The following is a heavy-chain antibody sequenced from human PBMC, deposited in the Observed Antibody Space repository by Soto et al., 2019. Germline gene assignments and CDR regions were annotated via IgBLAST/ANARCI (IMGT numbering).Heavy chain of an antibody. CDR1: GFTFSSYS. CDR3: ARLSVAGYYYYYGMDV. J-gene: IGHJ6*02. D-gene: IGHD6-19*01. CDR2: ISSSSSTI. Sequence: PGGSLRLSCAASGFTFSSYSMNWVRQAPGKGLEWVSYISSSSSTIYYADSVKGRFTISRDNAKNSLYLQMNSLRDEDTAVYYCARLSVAGYYYYYGMDVWGQGTTVTVSS. V-gene: IGHV3-48*02.